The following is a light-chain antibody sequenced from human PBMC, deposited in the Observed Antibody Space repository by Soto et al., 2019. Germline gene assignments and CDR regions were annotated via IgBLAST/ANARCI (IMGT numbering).Light chain of an antibody. J-gene: IGLJ1*01. CDR3: SSYTTSSTKV. CDR2: EVS. Sequence: QAVVTQPASVSGSPGQSITISCTGTSSDIGGYKYVSWYQHHPGNAPKLMIYEVSNRPSGVSNRFSGSKSGNTASLTISGLQAEDEGDYYCSSYTTSSTKVFGTGTKLTVL. CDR1: SSDIGGYKY. V-gene: IGLV2-14*01.